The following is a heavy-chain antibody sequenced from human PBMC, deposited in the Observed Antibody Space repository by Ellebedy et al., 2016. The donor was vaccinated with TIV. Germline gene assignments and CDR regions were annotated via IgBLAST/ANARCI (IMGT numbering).Heavy chain of an antibody. CDR3: AKGIFQWYSSNYFDD. V-gene: IGHV3-9*01. CDR2: IGWNGVSI. J-gene: IGHJ4*02. CDR1: GFTFDDYA. Sequence: SLKISCAASGFTFDDYAMHLVRQAPGTGLEWVSGIGWNGVSIDYVDSVKGRFTISRDNAKNSMYLQMNGLKAEDTALYYCAKGIFQWYSSNYFDDWGQGTLVTVSS. D-gene: IGHD6-13*01.